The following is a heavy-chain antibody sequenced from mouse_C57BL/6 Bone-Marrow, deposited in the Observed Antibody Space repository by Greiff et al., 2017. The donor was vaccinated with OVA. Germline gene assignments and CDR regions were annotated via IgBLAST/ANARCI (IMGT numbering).Heavy chain of an antibody. Sequence: EVQLVESGPGLVKPSQSLSLTCSVTGYSITSGYYWYWIRQFPGNIQEWMGYISYDGSNNYNPTLKNRISITRDTSKNPFFLKLNSVTTEDTATYYCARSSYDFYAMDYWGQGTSVTVSS. CDR3: ARSSYDFYAMDY. J-gene: IGHJ4*01. CDR2: ISYDGSN. CDR1: GYSITSGYY. D-gene: IGHD6-1*01. V-gene: IGHV3-6*01.